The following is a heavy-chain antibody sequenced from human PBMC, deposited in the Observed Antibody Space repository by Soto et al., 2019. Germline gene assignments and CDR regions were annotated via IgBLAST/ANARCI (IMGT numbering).Heavy chain of an antibody. Sequence: EVQLLESGGSLVQPGGSLRLSCAASVFSFSSYGMSWVRQAPGKGLEWVSGISGFGDSTYYADSVKGRFTISRDNSENTLYLQMNGLRAEDTAVYFCAKDAVVVVPAVIRNWFDPWGQGTQVTVSS. CDR3: AKDAVVVVPAVIRNWFDP. D-gene: IGHD2-2*01. CDR1: VFSFSSYG. V-gene: IGHV3-23*01. CDR2: ISGFGDST. J-gene: IGHJ5*02.